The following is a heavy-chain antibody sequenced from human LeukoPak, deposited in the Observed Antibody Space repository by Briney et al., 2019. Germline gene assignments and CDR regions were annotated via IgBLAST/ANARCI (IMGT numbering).Heavy chain of an antibody. CDR2: IIPYNANT. Sequence: GASVKVSCKASGYTFTNYGIRWVRQAPGQGLEWMGWIIPYNANTNYAQNLQGRVTITTDTSTSTDYMELRSLGSDDTAVYYCARDDVYGDLDFDYWGQGTLVTVSS. CDR1: GYTFTNYG. V-gene: IGHV1-18*01. J-gene: IGHJ4*02. CDR3: ARDDVYGDLDFDY. D-gene: IGHD4-17*01.